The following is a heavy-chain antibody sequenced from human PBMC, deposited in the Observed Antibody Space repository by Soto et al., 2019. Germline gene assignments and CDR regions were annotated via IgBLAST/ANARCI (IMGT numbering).Heavy chain of an antibody. CDR3: TIGSWSGEVFDI. D-gene: IGHD2-21*01. CDR2: IIPMLGVR. V-gene: IGHV1-69*02. Sequence: QVQLVQSGAEVKKPGSSVKVSCKDSGGTFSTYSMFWVRQAPGQGLEWMGRIIPMLGVRNFAQSFQDRVTLTADKSTATVHMELSSLRSEDTALYYCTIGSWSGEVFDIWGQGTMVTVSS. J-gene: IGHJ3*02. CDR1: GGTFSTYS.